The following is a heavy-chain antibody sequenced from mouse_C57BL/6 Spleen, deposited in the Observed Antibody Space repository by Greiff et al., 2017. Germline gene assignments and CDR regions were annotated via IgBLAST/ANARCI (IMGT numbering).Heavy chain of an antibody. D-gene: IGHD2-3*01. CDR2: IDPSDSYT. Sequence: QVQLQQPGAELVMPGASVKLSCKASGYTFTSYWMHWVKQRPGQGLEWIGEIDPSDSYTNYNQKFKGKSTLTVDKSSSTAYMQLSSLTSEDSAVYYCARWLLRYFDYWGQGTTLTVSA. CDR3: ARWLLRYFDY. CDR1: GYTFTSYW. J-gene: IGHJ2*01. V-gene: IGHV1-69*01.